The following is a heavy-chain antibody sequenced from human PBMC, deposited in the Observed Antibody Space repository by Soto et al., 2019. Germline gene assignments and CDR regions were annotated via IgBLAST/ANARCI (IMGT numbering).Heavy chain of an antibody. V-gene: IGHV1-69*13. CDR3: ARDLGGGATKQWLVPRGMDV. D-gene: IGHD6-19*01. CDR2: IIPIFGTA. Sequence: ASVKVSCKASGGTFSSYAISWVRQAPGQGLEWMGGIIPIFGTANYAQKFQGRVTITADESTSTAYMELSSLRSEDTAVYYCARDLGGGATKQWLVPRGMDVWGQGTTVTVSS. J-gene: IGHJ6*02. CDR1: GGTFSSYA.